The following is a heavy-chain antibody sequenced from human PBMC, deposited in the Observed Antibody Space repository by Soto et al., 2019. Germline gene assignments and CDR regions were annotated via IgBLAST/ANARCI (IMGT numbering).Heavy chain of an antibody. CDR3: ARDRSSSWYGGWEYYYYYMDV. CDR1: GFSLSSNC. Sequence: PGGSLRLSCAASGFSLSSNCMSWVRQAPEKGLEWEANTKQDGSEKYYVDSVKGRFTISRDNAKNSLYLQMNSLRAEDTAVYYCARDRSSSWYGGWEYYYYYMDVWGKGTTVTVSS. D-gene: IGHD6-13*01. V-gene: IGHV3-7*01. J-gene: IGHJ6*03. CDR2: TKQDGSEK.